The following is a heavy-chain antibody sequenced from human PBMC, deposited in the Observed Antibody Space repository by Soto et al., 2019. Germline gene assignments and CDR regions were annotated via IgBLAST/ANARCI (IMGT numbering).Heavy chain of an antibody. Sequence: GGSLRLSCAASGFTFSSCAMSWVRQAPGKGLEWVSGISGSGGNTYYADSVKGRFTISGDNSKDTLDLQMNSLKTEDTGIYYCTTDSYSTMIVVRFDYWGHGTLVTVSS. J-gene: IGHJ4*01. V-gene: IGHV3-23*01. CDR1: GFTFSSCA. CDR3: TTDSYSTMIVVRFDY. D-gene: IGHD3-22*01. CDR2: ISGSGGNT.